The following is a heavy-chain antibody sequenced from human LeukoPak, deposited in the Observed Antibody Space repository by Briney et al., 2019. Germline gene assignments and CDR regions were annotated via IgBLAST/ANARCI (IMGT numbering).Heavy chain of an antibody. Sequence: SETLSLTCTVSGGSISSSSYYWGWIRQPPGKGLEWIGSIYYSGSTYYNPSLKSRVTISVDTSKNQFSLKLSSVTAADTAVYYCATNYRYGSVGFDIWGQGTMVTVSS. CDR3: ATNYRYGSVGFDI. D-gene: IGHD3-10*01. V-gene: IGHV4-39*01. CDR1: GGSISSSSYY. J-gene: IGHJ3*02. CDR2: IYYSGST.